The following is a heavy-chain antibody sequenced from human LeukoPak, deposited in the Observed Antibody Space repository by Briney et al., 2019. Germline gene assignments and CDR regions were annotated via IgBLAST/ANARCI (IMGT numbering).Heavy chain of an antibody. CDR2: IYYSGST. Sequence: PSETLSLTCAVSGGSISSGGYSWSWIRQPPGKGLEWIGYIYYSGSTYYNPSLKSRVTISVDTSKNQFSLKLSSVTAADTAVYYCARFCSGGSCYSGDWYFDLWGRGTLVTVSS. V-gene: IGHV4-30-4*07. J-gene: IGHJ2*01. CDR3: ARFCSGGSCYSGDWYFDL. D-gene: IGHD2-15*01. CDR1: GGSISSGGYS.